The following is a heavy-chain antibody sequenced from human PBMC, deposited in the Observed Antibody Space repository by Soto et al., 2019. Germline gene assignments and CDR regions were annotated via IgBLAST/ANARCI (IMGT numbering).Heavy chain of an antibody. Sequence: PGESLKISCKGSGYSFTSYWIGWVRQMPGKGLEWMGIIYPGDSDTRYSPSFQGQVTISADKSISTAYLQWSSLKASDTAMYYCARWAAAGTNYYYGMDVWGQGTTVTVSS. J-gene: IGHJ6*02. V-gene: IGHV5-51*01. CDR1: GYSFTSYW. CDR3: ARWAAAGTNYYYGMDV. CDR2: IYPGDSDT. D-gene: IGHD6-13*01.